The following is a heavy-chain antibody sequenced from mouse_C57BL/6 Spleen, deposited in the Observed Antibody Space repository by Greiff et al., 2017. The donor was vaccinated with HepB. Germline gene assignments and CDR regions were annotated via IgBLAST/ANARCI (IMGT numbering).Heavy chain of an antibody. Sequence: QVHLKQSGAELVRPGTSVKLSCKASGYTFTNYWIGWAKQRPGHGLEWIGDIYPGGGYTNYNEKFKGKATLTADKSSSTAYMQFSSLTSEDSAIYYCARSSGGYPYAMDYWGQGTTVTVSS. CDR3: ARSSGGYPYAMDY. D-gene: IGHD1-1*02. CDR2: IYPGGGYT. CDR1: GYTFTNYW. J-gene: IGHJ4*01. V-gene: IGHV1-63*01.